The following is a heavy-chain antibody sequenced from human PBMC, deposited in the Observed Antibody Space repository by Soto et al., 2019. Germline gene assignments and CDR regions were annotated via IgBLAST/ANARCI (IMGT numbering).Heavy chain of an antibody. J-gene: IGHJ4*01. CDR2: INPILTMS. CDR3: ATSYGSGYRAFDY. CDR1: GDTFSFYT. V-gene: IGHV1-69*02. Sequence: SVKVSCKASGDTFSFYTINWVRQAPGLGLEWMGRINPILTMSNYAQKFQGRVTITADKPTSTAYMELSSLRSEDTAMYYCATSYGSGYRAFDYWGQ. D-gene: IGHD3-10*01.